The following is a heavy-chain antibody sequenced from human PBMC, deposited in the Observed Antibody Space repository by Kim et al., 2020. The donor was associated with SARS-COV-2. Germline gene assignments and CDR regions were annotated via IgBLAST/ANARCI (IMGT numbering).Heavy chain of an antibody. V-gene: IGHV3-48*02. CDR2: ITKSSTTI. Sequence: GGSLRLSCATSGFTFSAYDMNWVRQAPGKGLEWLSLITKSSTTIYYADSVEGRFTISRDNAKNTLFLQMNSLRDEDTAVYYCVRDGMGGAFGLWG. D-gene: IGHD3-16*01. J-gene: IGHJ3*01. CDR1: GFTFSAYD. CDR3: VRDGMGGAFGL.